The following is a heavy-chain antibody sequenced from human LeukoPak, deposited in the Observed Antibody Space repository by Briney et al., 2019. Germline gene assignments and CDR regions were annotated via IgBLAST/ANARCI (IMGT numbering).Heavy chain of an antibody. CDR2: ISSSSSYI. D-gene: IGHD3-22*01. V-gene: IGHV3-21*01. J-gene: IGHJ3*02. Sequence: GGSLRLSCSASGFTFSSFAMNWVRQAPGKGLEWVSSISSSSSYIYYADSVKGRFTISRDNAKNSLYLQMNSLRAEDTAVYYCARDYYDSSEAFDIWGQGTMVTVSS. CDR3: ARDYYDSSEAFDI. CDR1: GFTFSSFA.